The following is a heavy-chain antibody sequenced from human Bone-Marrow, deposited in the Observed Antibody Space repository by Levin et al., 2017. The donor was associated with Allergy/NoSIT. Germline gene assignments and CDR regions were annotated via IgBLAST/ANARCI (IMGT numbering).Heavy chain of an antibody. D-gene: IGHD2/OR15-2a*01. CDR1: GFTFNAYA. J-gene: IGHJ6*02. V-gene: IGHV3-23*01. CDR2: MSGTTGSH. CDR3: AKGTTVYFYYNGMDA. Sequence: GESLKISCVASGFTFNAYAMNWVRRAPGKGLEWVSAMSGTTGSHYYADSVKGRFTISRDSSKNTLFLQMDRLRVEDTATYYCAKGTTVYFYYNGMDAWGQGTTVTVFS.